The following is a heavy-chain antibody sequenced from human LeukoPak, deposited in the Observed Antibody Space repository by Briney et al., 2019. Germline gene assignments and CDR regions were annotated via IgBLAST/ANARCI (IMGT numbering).Heavy chain of an antibody. V-gene: IGHV1-18*04. D-gene: IGHD3-10*01. J-gene: IGHJ4*02. CDR3: ASGSYYYGSGSLPIDY. Sequence: ASVKVSCKASGYPFIGNYIHWVRQAPGQGLEWMGWIGAYNGNTNYAQKLQGRVTMTTDTSTSTAYMELRSLRSDDTAVYYCASGSYYYGSGSLPIDYWGQGTLVTVSS. CDR2: IGAYNGNT. CDR1: GYPFIGNY.